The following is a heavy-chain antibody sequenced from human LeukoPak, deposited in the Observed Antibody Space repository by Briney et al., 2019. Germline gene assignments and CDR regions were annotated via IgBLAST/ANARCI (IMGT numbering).Heavy chain of an antibody. J-gene: IGHJ6*04. Sequence: GGSLRLSCAASGFTFSTYTMNWVRQAPGKGLEWVSYISSSGSTIYYADPVKGRFTISRDNAKNSLYLQMNSLRAEDTAVYYCAELGITMIGGVWGKGTTVTISS. CDR1: GFTFSTYT. CDR2: ISSSGSTI. V-gene: IGHV3-48*04. CDR3: AELGITMIGGV. D-gene: IGHD3-10*02.